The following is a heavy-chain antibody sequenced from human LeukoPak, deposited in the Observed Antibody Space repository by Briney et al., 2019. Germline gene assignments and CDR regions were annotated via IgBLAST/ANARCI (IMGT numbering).Heavy chain of an antibody. Sequence: PSETLSLTCAVYGESFSGYYWSWIRQPPGKGLEWSGEINHSGSTNYNPSLKSRVTISVDTSKNQFSLKLSSVTAADTAVYYCARGVARTYYSDTSGYAAADYWGQGTLVTVSS. CDR2: INHSGST. V-gene: IGHV4-34*01. CDR1: GESFSGYY. D-gene: IGHD3-22*01. CDR3: ARGVARTYYSDTSGYAAADY. J-gene: IGHJ4*02.